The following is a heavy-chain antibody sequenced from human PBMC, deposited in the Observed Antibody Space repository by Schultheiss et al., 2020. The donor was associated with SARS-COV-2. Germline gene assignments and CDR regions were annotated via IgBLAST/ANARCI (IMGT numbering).Heavy chain of an antibody. J-gene: IGHJ6*02. CDR2: TYYRSKWYN. Sequence: SQTLSLTCAISGDSVSSNSAAWNWIRQSPSRGLEWLGRTYYRSKWYNDYAVSVKSRITINPDTSKNQFSLQLNSVTPEDTAVYYCARVSLKRGYSYGLRSSDYYYGMDVWGQGTTVTVSS. CDR3: ARVSLKRGYSYGLRSSDYYYGMDV. D-gene: IGHD5-18*01. V-gene: IGHV6-1*01. CDR1: GDSVSSNSAA.